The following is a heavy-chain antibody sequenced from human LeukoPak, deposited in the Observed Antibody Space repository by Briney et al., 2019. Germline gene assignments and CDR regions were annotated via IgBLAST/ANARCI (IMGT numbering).Heavy chain of an antibody. CDR1: GFTFSSHS. CDR2: IDSSSSYI. D-gene: IGHD3-22*01. CDR3: ARSLRDSYYYDSSGPGAFDI. Sequence: GGSLRLSCAASGFTFSSHSMNWVRRAPGKGLEWVSSIDSSSSYIYYADSVKGRLTISRDNAKNSLYLQMNSLRAEDTAVYYCARSLRDSYYYDSSGPGAFDIWGQGTMVTVSS. J-gene: IGHJ3*02. V-gene: IGHV3-21*01.